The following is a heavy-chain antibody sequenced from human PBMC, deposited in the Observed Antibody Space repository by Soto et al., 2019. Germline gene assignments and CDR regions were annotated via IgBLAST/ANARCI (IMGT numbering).Heavy chain of an antibody. V-gene: IGHV3-11*01. Sequence: GGSLRLSCAASGFTFSDYYMSWIRQAPGKGLEWVSYISSSGSTIYYADSVKGRFTISRDNAKNSLYLQMNSLRAEDTAVYYCARYSSPELWSAIVGMDVWGQGTTVTVSS. CDR1: GFTFSDYY. J-gene: IGHJ6*02. CDR3: ARYSSPELWSAIVGMDV. CDR2: ISSSGSTI. D-gene: IGHD3-3*01.